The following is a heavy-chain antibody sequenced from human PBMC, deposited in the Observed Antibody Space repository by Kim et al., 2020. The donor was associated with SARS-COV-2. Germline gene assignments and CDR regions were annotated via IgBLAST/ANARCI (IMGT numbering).Heavy chain of an antibody. Sequence: SLKSRVTISVDTSKNQFSLKLSSVTAADTAVYYCASTYDSSGYYYGAFDIWGQGTMVTVSS. J-gene: IGHJ3*02. D-gene: IGHD3-22*01. CDR3: ASTYDSSGYYYGAFDI. V-gene: IGHV4-59*01.